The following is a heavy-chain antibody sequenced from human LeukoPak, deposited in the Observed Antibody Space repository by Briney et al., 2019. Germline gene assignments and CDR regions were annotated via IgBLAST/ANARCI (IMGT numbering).Heavy chain of an antibody. V-gene: IGHV3-7*01. Sequence: GGSLRPSCAASGFTFSSHWMTWVRQAPGKGLEWVANINQEGSERYYVDSVKGRFTISRDNAKNSLYLQMNSLRAEDTAVYYCARDSEYSSSFAFDIWGQGTMVTVS. D-gene: IGHD6-13*01. CDR1: GFTFSSHW. CDR3: ARDSEYSSSFAFDI. CDR2: INQEGSER. J-gene: IGHJ3*02.